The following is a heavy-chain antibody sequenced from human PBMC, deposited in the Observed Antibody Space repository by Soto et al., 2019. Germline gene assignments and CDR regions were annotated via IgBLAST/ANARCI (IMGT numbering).Heavy chain of an antibody. J-gene: IGHJ4*02. D-gene: IGHD1-26*01. Sequence: QLQLQESGPGLVKPSETLSLTCTVSGGSISSGGYYWGWIRQPPGKGLEWIGSFYYSGSTNYNPSLKSRVAISVDTSKNQFSLKLTSVTAADTAVYFCARLTSGYFDYWGQGTLVTVSS. CDR2: FYYSGST. CDR1: GGSISSGGYY. V-gene: IGHV4-39*01. CDR3: ARLTSGYFDY.